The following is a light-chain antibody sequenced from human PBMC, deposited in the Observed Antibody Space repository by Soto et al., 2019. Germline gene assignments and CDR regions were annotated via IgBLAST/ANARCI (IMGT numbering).Light chain of an antibody. J-gene: IGLJ3*02. CDR1: SSDVGGYNY. CDR2: EVS. V-gene: IGLV2-14*01. Sequence: QSALTQPASVSGSPGQSITISCTGTSSDVGGYNYVSWYQQHPGAVPKLMIFEVSNRPSGVSNRFSGSKSGNTASLTISGLQAEDEADYYCISYTSSSTWVFGEGTMVTVL. CDR3: ISYTSSSTWV.